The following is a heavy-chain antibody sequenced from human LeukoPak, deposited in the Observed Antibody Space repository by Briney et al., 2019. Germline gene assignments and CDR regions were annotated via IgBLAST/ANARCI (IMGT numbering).Heavy chain of an antibody. CDR2: ISYDGSNK. D-gene: IGHD1-26*01. CDR3: ARGPGPIAGAKNPFDI. CDR1: GFTFSAYA. J-gene: IGHJ3*02. Sequence: GRSLRLSCAASGFTFSAYAMHWVRQAPGKGLEWVAVISYDGSNKYYADPVKGRFTISGGKSKDTLYLQMNSLRPEDTAVYYCARGPGPIAGAKNPFDIWGQGTMVTVSS. V-gene: IGHV3-30*01.